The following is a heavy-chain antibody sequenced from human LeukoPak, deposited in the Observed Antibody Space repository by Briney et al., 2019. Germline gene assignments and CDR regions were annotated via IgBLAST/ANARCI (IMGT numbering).Heavy chain of an antibody. CDR1: GFTFSSYA. CDR3: AKDPDSVVVVAATWDY. V-gene: IGHV3-23*01. D-gene: IGHD2-15*01. CDR2: ISGSGGST. Sequence: GASLRLSCAASGFTFSSYAMSWVRQAPGKGLEWVSAISGSGGSTYYADSVKGRFTISRDNSKNTLYLQMNSLRAEGTAVYYCAKDPDSVVVVAATWDYWGQGTLVTVSS. J-gene: IGHJ4*02.